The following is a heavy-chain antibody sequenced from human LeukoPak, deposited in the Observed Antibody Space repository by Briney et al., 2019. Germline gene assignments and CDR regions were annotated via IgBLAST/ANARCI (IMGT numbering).Heavy chain of an antibody. CDR2: IYYSGST. D-gene: IGHD2-15*01. V-gene: IGHV4-39*07. J-gene: IGHJ3*02. CDR3: ARGWPPVGAFDI. Sequence: SETLSLTCTVSGGSISSSSYYWGWIRQPPGKGLEWIGSIYYSGSTYYNPSLKSRVTISVDTSKNQFSLKLSSVTAADTAVYYCARGWPPVGAFDIWGQGTMVTVSS. CDR1: GGSISSSSYY.